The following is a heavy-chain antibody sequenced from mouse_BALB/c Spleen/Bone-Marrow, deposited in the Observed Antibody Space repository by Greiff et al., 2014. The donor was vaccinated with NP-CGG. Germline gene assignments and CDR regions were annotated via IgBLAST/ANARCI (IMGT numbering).Heavy chain of an antibody. CDR2: INPDSNTI. Sequence: DVMLVESGGGLVQPGGSLKLSCAASGFDFSGFWMSWVRQAPGRGLEWIGEINPDSNTINYSPSLKDKFIISRDNAKKTLYLQMSKVRSEDTALYYCARLGYYGSFAYWGQGTLVTVSA. D-gene: IGHD1-2*01. V-gene: IGHV4-1*02. CDR3: ARLGYYGSFAY. J-gene: IGHJ3*01. CDR1: GFDFSGFW.